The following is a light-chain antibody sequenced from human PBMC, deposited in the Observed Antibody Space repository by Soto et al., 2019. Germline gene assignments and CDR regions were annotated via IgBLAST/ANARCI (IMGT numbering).Light chain of an antibody. CDR1: STNIGRYNY. V-gene: IGLV2-14*03. CDR3: SSYTSSSTYV. Sequence: VLTKPASVYGSALHGSTIFCTETSTNIGRYNYVSWYQQHPGKAPKLMIYDVSNRPSGVSNRFSGSKSGNTASLTISGLQAEDEADYYCSSYTSSSTYVFGTGTKVTVL. CDR2: DVS. J-gene: IGLJ1*01.